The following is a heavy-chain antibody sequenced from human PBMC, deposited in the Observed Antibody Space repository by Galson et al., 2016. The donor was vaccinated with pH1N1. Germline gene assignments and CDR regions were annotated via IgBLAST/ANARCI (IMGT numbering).Heavy chain of an antibody. J-gene: IGHJ5*02. CDR1: GYTFTGHY. CDR2: INPENGDT. CDR3: ARIIRYSSGHDP. D-gene: IGHD2-21*01. Sequence: SVKVSCKASGYTFTGHYMHWVRQAPGRGLEWMGWINPENGDTKYAQKFQDRVTMTRDPSNSTAYREVNRLTYDDTAVYYCARIIRYSSGHDPWGQGTLVTVSS. V-gene: IGHV1-2*02.